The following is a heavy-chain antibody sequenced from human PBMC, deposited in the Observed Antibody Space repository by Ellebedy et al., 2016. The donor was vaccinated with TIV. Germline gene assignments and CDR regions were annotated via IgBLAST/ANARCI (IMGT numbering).Heavy chain of an antibody. CDR2: IIPIFGTA. D-gene: IGHD3-22*01. CDR1: GGTFSSYA. V-gene: IGHV1-69*13. J-gene: IGHJ4*02. CDR3: ASGYYYDSSGLGWFDY. Sequence: AASVKVSCKASGGTFSSYAISWVRQAPGQGLEWMGGIIPIFGTANYAQKFQGRVTITADESTSTAYMELRSLRSDDTAVYYCASGYYYDSSGLGWFDYWGQGTLVTVSS.